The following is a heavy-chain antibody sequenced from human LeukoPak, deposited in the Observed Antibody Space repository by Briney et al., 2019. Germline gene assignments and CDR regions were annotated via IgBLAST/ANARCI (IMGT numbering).Heavy chain of an antibody. D-gene: IGHD3-22*01. Sequence: SQTLSLTCTVSGGSISSADYYWSWIRQPPGKGLEWIGYIYYSGNTYYNPSLKSRVTISVDRSKNQFSLKQSPVTAADTAVYYCARATITMAVGVPADAFEIRGQGTMVTVSP. J-gene: IGHJ3*02. CDR1: GGSISSADYY. V-gene: IGHV4-30-4*08. CDR2: IYYSGNT. CDR3: ARATITMAVGVPADAFEI.